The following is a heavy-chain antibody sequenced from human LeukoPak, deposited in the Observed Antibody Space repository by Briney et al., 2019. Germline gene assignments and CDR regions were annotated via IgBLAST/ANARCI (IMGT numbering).Heavy chain of an antibody. V-gene: IGHV4-39*01. CDR1: GGSIISSDYH. Sequence: PSGTLSLTCTVSGGSIISSDYHWGWVRQPPGKGLEWIGTISYSGNTDYNPSLRSRVTISVDTSNNQFSLRLGSVTAADTAIYHCARHCCSAPSKRVFDIWGQGTMVTVYS. CDR2: ISYSGNT. D-gene: IGHD2-15*01. CDR3: ARHCCSAPSKRVFDI. J-gene: IGHJ3*02.